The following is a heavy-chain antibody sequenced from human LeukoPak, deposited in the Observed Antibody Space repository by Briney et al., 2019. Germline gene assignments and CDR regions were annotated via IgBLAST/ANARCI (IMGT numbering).Heavy chain of an antibody. CDR1: GGSITNSTYY. CDR2: IYYSGST. V-gene: IGHV4-39*01. Sequence: SETLSLTCTVSGGSITNSTYYWGWIRQPPGKGLECIGSIYYSGSTYYNPPLKSRVTISVDTSKNQFSLKLSSVTAADTAVYYCARRVYQEPFDYWGQGTLVTVSS. CDR3: ARRVYQEPFDY. J-gene: IGHJ4*02. D-gene: IGHD2-2*01.